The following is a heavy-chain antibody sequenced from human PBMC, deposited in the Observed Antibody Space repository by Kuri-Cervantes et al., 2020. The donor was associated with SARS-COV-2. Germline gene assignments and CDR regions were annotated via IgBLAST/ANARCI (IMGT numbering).Heavy chain of an antibody. D-gene: IGHD3-10*01. V-gene: IGHV2-70*11. CDR2: IDWDDDK. CDR3: ARIVGYGSGFYGMDV. J-gene: IGHJ6*02. CDR1: GFSLSTSGMC. Sequence: SGPTLVKPTQTLTLTCTFSGFSLSTSGMCVSWIRQPPGKALEWLARIDWDDDKYYSTSLKTRLTISKDTSKNQVVLTMTNMAPVDTATYYCARIVGYGSGFYGMDVWGQGTTVTVSS.